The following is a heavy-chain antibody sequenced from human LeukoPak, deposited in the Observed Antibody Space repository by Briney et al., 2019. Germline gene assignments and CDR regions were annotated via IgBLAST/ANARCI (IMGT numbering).Heavy chain of an antibody. CDR1: GLTFSNFP. CDR3: AKDLPSLKHYAGHGSFDY. J-gene: IGHJ4*02. V-gene: IGHV3-30*02. D-gene: IGHD4-17*01. Sequence: GGSLRLSCAASGLTFSNFPMHWVRQAPGKGLEWVAFIRYDGSNKYYADSVKGRFTISRDNSKNTLYLQMNSLRAEDTAVYYCAKDLPSLKHYAGHGSFDYWGQGTLVTVSS. CDR2: IRYDGSNK.